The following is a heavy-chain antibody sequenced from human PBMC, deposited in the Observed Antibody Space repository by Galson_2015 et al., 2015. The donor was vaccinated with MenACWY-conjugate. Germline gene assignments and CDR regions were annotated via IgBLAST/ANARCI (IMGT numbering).Heavy chain of an antibody. D-gene: IGHD1-7*01. J-gene: IGHJ4*02. CDR2: INPSGGST. CDR1: GYTFFSYY. V-gene: IGHV1-46*01. Sequence: SVKVSCKAPGYTFFSYYLHWVRQAPGQGLEWMGIINPSGGSTSYAQKFQGRVTMTRDTSTSTVYMELSSLGSEDTAVYYCARSLELITFDYWGQGTLVTVSS. CDR3: ARSLELITFDY.